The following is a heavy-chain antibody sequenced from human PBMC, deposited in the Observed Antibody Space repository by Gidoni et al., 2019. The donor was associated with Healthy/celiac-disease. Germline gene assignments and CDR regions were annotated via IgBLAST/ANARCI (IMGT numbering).Heavy chain of an antibody. J-gene: IGHJ3*02. CDR3: ARETDSSGSGGIRAFDI. CDR2: IIPILRIA. D-gene: IGHD6-19*01. V-gene: IGHV1-69*08. Sequence: QVQRVQSGAEVKKPGYSVKVSCKASGGTFSSYTISWVRQAPGQGLEWMGRIIPILRIANSAQKFQGSVTITADNSTSTAYMELSSLRSEDTAVYYCARETDSSGSGGIRAFDIWGQGTMVTVSS. CDR1: GGTFSSYT.